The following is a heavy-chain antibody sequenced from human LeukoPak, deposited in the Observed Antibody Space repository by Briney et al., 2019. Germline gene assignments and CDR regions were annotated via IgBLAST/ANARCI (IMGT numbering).Heavy chain of an antibody. V-gene: IGHV3-23*01. CDR2: ISGSGGST. CDR3: AKDAYYYGSGGGAFDI. Sequence: GGSLRLSCAASGFTFTNYAMSWVRQAPGKGLERVSGISGSGGSTYYAASVKGRFTISRDNSKNTLFLQMNSLRAEDTAVYYCAKDAYYYGSGGGAFDIWGQGTMVTVSS. J-gene: IGHJ3*02. CDR1: GFTFTNYA. D-gene: IGHD3-10*01.